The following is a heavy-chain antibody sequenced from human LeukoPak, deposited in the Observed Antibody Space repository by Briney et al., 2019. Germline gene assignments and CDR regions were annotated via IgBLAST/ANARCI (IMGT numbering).Heavy chain of an antibody. CDR2: IWSDGSNK. V-gene: IGHV3-33*01. Sequence: PGGSLRLSRAASGFTFSYYGMHWVRQAPGKGLEWLAVIWSDGSNKYYADSAKGRFTIPRDNSKNTLYLEMNSLRAEDTAVYFCARARSSTFSYSDYWGQGTLVTVSS. J-gene: IGHJ4*02. D-gene: IGHD2-21*01. CDR3: ARARSSTFSYSDY. CDR1: GFTFSYYG.